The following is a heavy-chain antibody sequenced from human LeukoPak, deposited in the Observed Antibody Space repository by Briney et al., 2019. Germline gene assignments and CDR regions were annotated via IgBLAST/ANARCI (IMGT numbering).Heavy chain of an antibody. CDR2: ISAYNGNT. CDR3: ARDSRIGSSGWYGISSSLYYFDY. Sequence: ASVKVSCKASGYTFTSYGISWVRQAPGQGLEWMGWISAYNGNTNYAQKLQGRVTMTTDTSTSTAYMELRSLRSDDTAVYYCARDSRIGSSGWYGISSSLYYFDYWGQGTLVTVSS. V-gene: IGHV1-18*01. J-gene: IGHJ4*02. CDR1: GYTFTSYG. D-gene: IGHD6-19*01.